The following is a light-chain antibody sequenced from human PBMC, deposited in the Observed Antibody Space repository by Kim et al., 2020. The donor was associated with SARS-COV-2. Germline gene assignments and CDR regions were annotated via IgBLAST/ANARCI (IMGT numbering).Light chain of an antibody. CDR2: RNN. Sequence: QSTTLACTGNSNNVRHQGAAGLKQQQCHPPELLSYRNNNRSLGVSESLSAYRSGNTASLTITGLQPEDEADYYCSAWDSSLSAWVFGGGTKLTVL. CDR1: SNNVRHQG. CDR3: SAWDSSLSAWV. V-gene: IGLV10-54*01. J-gene: IGLJ3*02.